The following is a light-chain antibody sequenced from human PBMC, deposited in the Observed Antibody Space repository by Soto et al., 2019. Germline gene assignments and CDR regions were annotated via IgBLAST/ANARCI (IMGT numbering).Light chain of an antibody. J-gene: IGKJ2*01. CDR2: GAS. Sequence: EIVLTQSPSTLSLSPGERTTLSCRASQSVSSSYLAWYQHKPGQAPRLLIYGASSRATGIPDRFSGSGSGTDFTLTISRLEPEDFALYYCQQYGSSPMYTFGQGTKLEIK. V-gene: IGKV3-20*01. CDR3: QQYGSSPMYT. CDR1: QSVSSSY.